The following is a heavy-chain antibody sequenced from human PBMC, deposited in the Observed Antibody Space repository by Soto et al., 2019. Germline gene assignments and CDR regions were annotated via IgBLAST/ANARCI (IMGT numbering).Heavy chain of an antibody. Sequence: GGSLRLSCAASGFTCSDYYMSWIRQAPGKGLEWVSYISSSGSTIYYADSVKGRFTISRGNAKNSLYLQMNSLRAEDTAVYYGARDTTGGYSYGGDYYYYYGMDVWGQGTTVTV. D-gene: IGHD5-18*01. CDR2: ISSSGSTI. J-gene: IGHJ6*02. CDR3: ARDTTGGYSYGGDYYYYYGMDV. V-gene: IGHV3-11*01. CDR1: GFTCSDYY.